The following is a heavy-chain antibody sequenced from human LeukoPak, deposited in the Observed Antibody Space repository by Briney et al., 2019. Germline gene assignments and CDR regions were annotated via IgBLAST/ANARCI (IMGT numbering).Heavy chain of an antibody. J-gene: IGHJ4*02. Sequence: PGGSLRLSCAASGFTFRTYTMHWVRQAPGKGLEWVSSISTGSNYIYYADSEKGRFTISRDNAKNSLYLQMNSLLAEDTAVYYCARLFDYGDYRAEPYWGQGTLVTVSS. CDR2: ISTGSNYI. D-gene: IGHD4-17*01. CDR3: ARLFDYGDYRAEPY. CDR1: GFTFRTYT. V-gene: IGHV3-21*01.